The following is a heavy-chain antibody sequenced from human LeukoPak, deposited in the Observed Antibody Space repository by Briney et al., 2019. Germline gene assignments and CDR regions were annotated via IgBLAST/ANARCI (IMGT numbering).Heavy chain of an antibody. CDR3: ARVGWYGGLTEFDY. J-gene: IGHJ4*02. CDR1: GGSVSSGSYY. D-gene: IGHD3-10*01. CDR2: IYYSGST. Sequence: SETLSLTCTVSGGSVSSGSYYWSWIRQPPGKGLEWIGYIYYSGSTNYNPSLKSRVTISGDTSKNQFSPKLSSVTAADTAVYYCARVGWYGGLTEFDYWGQGTLVTVSS. V-gene: IGHV4-61*01.